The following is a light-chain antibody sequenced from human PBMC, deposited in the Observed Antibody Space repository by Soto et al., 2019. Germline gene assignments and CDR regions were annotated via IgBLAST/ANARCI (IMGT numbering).Light chain of an antibody. Sequence: QSVLTQPRSVSGSPGQSVTISCTGTSSDVGGYNYVSWYQQHPGKAPKLIIYDVHKRPSGVPDRFSGSKSGNTASLTISGLQADDEADYYCCSYAGSSTWVFGGGTKLTVL. CDR1: SSDVGGYNY. CDR2: DVH. J-gene: IGLJ3*02. V-gene: IGLV2-11*01. CDR3: CSYAGSSTWV.